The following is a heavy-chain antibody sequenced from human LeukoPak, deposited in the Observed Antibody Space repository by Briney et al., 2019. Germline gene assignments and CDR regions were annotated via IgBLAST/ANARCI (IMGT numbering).Heavy chain of an antibody. Sequence: ASVKVSCKASGGTFSSYAISWVRQAPGQGLEWMRGIIPIFGTANYAQKFQGRVTITTDESTSTAYMELSSLRSEDTAVYYCASNSEIAVAGTWGFDYWGQGTLVTVSS. CDR3: ASNSEIAVAGTWGFDY. J-gene: IGHJ4*02. CDR1: GGTFSSYA. CDR2: IIPIFGTA. D-gene: IGHD6-19*01. V-gene: IGHV1-69*05.